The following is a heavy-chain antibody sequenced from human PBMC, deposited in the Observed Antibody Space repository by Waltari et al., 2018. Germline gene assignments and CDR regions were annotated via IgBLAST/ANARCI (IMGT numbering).Heavy chain of an antibody. J-gene: IGHJ4*02. D-gene: IGHD3-3*01. CDR1: GGTFSSYT. CDR3: ARSGPKRSSDDFWSGWAPDY. CDR2: IIPILGIA. V-gene: IGHV1-69*02. Sequence: QVQLVQSGAEVKKPGSSVKVSCKASGGTFSSYTISWVRQAPGQGLEWMGRIIPILGIANYAQKFQGRVTITADKSTSTAYMELSSLRSEDTAVYYCARSGPKRSSDDFWSGWAPDYWGQGTLVTVSS.